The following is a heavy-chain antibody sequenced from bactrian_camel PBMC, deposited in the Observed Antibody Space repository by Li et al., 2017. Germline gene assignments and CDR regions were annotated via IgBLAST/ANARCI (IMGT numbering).Heavy chain of an antibody. CDR1: GYTDGDYC. D-gene: IGHD6*01. CDR2: ISSDGGST. V-gene: IGHV3S1*01. J-gene: IGHJ4*01. Sequence: VQLVESGGGLVQTGGSLRLSCEASGYTDGDYCMAWLRQAPGKGLEWVSTISSDGGSTSYANSVKGRFTISRDNAKNTLYLQLNSLKTEDTAMYYCVNGGSTRGQGTQVTVS.